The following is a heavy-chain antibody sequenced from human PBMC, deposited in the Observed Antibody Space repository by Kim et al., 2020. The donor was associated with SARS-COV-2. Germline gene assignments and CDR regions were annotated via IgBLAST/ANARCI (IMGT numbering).Heavy chain of an antibody. CDR2: SKK. V-gene: IGHV3-30*01. CDR3: ARDSYGMDV. J-gene: IGHJ6*02. Sequence: SKKTYVDSVKGRFTITSDNSKNTLYLQMNSLRAEDTAVYYCARDSYGMDVWGQGTTVTVSS.